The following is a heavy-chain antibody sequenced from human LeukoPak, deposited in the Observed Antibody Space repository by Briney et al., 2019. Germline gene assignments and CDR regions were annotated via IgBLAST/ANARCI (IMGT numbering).Heavy chain of an antibody. CDR1: GGSISSYY. CDR2: IYTSGST. Sequence: PSETLSLTCTVSGGSISSYYWSWIRQPAGKGLEWIGRIYTSGSTNYNPSLKSRVTMSVDTSKNQFSLKLSSVTAADTAVYYCARDPLAVAGISPNWFDPRGQGTLVTVSS. V-gene: IGHV4-4*07. J-gene: IGHJ5*02. CDR3: ARDPLAVAGISPNWFDP. D-gene: IGHD6-19*01.